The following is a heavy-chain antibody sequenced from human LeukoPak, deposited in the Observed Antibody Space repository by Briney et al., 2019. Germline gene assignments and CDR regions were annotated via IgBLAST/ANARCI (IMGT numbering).Heavy chain of an antibody. J-gene: IGHJ5*02. CDR1: GGSFSGYY. D-gene: IGHD3-3*01. CDR2: INHSGST. V-gene: IGHV4-34*01. Sequence: DPSETLSLTCAVYGGSFSGYYWSWIRQPPGKGLEWIGEINHSGSTNYNPSLKSRVTISVDTSKNQFSLKLSSVTAADTAVYYCARGGSITIFGVVIIRASNWFDPWGQGTLVTVSS. CDR3: ARGGSITIFGVVIIRASNWFDP.